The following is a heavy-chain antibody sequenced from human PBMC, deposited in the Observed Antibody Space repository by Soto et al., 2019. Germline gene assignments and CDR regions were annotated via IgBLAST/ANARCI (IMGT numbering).Heavy chain of an antibody. Sequence: ASVKVSCKASGDRFTSYGISWVRQAPGQGLEWMGWISAYNGNTNYAQKLQGRVTMTTDTSTSTAYMELRSLRSDDTAVYYCAREFEDCSSTSCYYWFDPWGQGTLVTVSS. D-gene: IGHD2-2*01. J-gene: IGHJ5*02. CDR2: ISAYNGNT. CDR3: AREFEDCSSTSCYYWFDP. CDR1: GDRFTSYG. V-gene: IGHV1-18*01.